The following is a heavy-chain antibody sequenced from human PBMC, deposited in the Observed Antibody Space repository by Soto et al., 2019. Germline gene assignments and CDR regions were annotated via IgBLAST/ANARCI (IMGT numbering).Heavy chain of an antibody. Sequence: GGSLRLSCAASGFTFSSYWMSWVRQAPGKGLEWVANIKQDGSEKYYVDSVKGRFTISRDNAKNSLYLQMNSLRAEDTAVYYCAREPSVITIFGVVIIGGTLSYMDVWGKGTTVTVSS. CDR1: GFTFSSYW. CDR2: IKQDGSEK. J-gene: IGHJ6*03. V-gene: IGHV3-7*01. CDR3: AREPSVITIFGVVIIGGTLSYMDV. D-gene: IGHD3-3*01.